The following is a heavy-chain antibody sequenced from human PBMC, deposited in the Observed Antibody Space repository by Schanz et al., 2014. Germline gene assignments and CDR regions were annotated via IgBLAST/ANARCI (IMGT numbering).Heavy chain of an antibody. V-gene: IGHV3-23*01. Sequence: EVQLLESGGGLVQPGGSLRLSCAASGFTFRGYAMSWVRQAPGRGLEWVSIISGSGGNTYYADAVRGRFTISRDNSKTTVDLQMNSLRAEDTAVYYCARIGGSVFDYWAQGTLVTVSS. J-gene: IGHJ4*02. CDR1: GFTFRGYA. CDR3: ARIGGSVFDY. D-gene: IGHD3-10*01. CDR2: ISGSGGNT.